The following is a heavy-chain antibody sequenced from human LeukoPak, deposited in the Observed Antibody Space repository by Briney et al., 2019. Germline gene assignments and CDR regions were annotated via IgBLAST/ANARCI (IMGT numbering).Heavy chain of an antibody. CDR2: IYYSGST. Sequence: SETLSLTCTVSGGSISGYYWSWIRQHPGKGLEWIGYIYYSGSTYYNPSLKSRVTISVDTSKNQFSLKLSSVTAADTAVYYCARVPKGRGSYYYPFDYCGQGTLVTVSS. V-gene: IGHV4-31*03. CDR1: GGSISGYY. J-gene: IGHJ4*02. D-gene: IGHD1-26*01. CDR3: ARVPKGRGSYYYPFDY.